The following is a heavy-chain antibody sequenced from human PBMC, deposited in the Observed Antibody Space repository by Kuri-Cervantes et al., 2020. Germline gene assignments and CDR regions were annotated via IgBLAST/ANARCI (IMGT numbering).Heavy chain of an antibody. CDR3: ARVSHYYGSGSSRAFDI. J-gene: IGHJ3*02. CDR2: ISYDGSNK. Sequence: GESLKISCAASGFTFSSYGMHWVRQAPGKGLEWVAVISYDGSNKYYADSVKGRFTISRDNSKNTLYLQMNSLRAEDTAVYYCARVSHYYGSGSSRAFDIWGQGTMVTVSS. D-gene: IGHD3-10*01. CDR1: GFTFSSYG. V-gene: IGHV3-30*03.